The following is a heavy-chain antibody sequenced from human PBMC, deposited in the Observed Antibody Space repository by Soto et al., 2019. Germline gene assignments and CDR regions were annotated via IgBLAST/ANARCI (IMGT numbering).Heavy chain of an antibody. J-gene: IGHJ4*02. CDR2: INAGNGNT. Sequence: ASVKVSCKASGYTFTSYAVHWVRQAPGQRLEWMGWINAGNGNTKYSQKFRGRVTITRDTSASTAYMELSSLRSEDTAVYYCANALGLYYFDYWGQGTLVTVSS. CDR1: GYTFTSYA. D-gene: IGHD3-16*01. CDR3: ANALGLYYFDY. V-gene: IGHV1-3*01.